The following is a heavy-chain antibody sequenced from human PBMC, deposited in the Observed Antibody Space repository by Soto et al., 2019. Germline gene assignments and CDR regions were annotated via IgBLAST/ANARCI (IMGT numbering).Heavy chain of an antibody. CDR3: ASDHSGWYKVLSLDAFDI. CDR1: GYTFTSYG. D-gene: IGHD6-19*01. CDR2: ISAYNGNT. Sequence: QVQLVQSGAEVKKPGASVKVSCKASGYTFTSYGISWVRQAPGQGLEWMGWISAYNGNTNYAQKLQGRVTMTTDTSTSTAYMELRSLRSDDTAVYYCASDHSGWYKVLSLDAFDIWGQGTMVTVSS. J-gene: IGHJ3*02. V-gene: IGHV1-18*01.